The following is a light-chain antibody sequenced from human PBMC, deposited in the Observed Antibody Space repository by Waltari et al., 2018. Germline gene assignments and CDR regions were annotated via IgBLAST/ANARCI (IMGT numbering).Light chain of an antibody. J-gene: IGLJ3*02. Sequence: QSVLTQPPSVSGTPGQRVTISCSGSASNIGNTLVNRYQQFPGKAPKLLVYRSDQRPSGAPDRFSGSKSGTSASLAISGLQSEDEADYYCAAWDDSLNGRWVFGGGTKVTVL. V-gene: IGLV1-44*01. CDR2: RSD. CDR1: ASNIGNTL. CDR3: AAWDDSLNGRWV.